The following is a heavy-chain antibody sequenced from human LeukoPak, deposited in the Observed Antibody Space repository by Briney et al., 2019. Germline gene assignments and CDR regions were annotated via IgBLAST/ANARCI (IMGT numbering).Heavy chain of an antibody. J-gene: IGHJ5*02. CDR2: IIPIFNTA. CDR1: GGTFSSYA. D-gene: IGHD1-26*01. CDR3: AGVGATTSTEFDP. V-gene: IGHV1-69*13. Sequence: SVKVSCKASGGTFSSYAISWVRQAPGQGLEWMGGIIPIFNTANYAQKFQGKVTITADVSTSTAYMELSSLKSEDTAVYYCAGVGATTSTEFDPWGQGTLVTVSS.